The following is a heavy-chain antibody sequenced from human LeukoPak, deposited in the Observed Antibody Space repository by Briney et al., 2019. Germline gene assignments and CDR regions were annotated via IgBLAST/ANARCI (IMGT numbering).Heavy chain of an antibody. CDR2: INTNTGNP. J-gene: IGHJ4*02. CDR3: ARGGVIVGDTADLDY. V-gene: IGHV7-4-1*02. Sequence: ASVKVSCKASGYTFTSYAMNWVRQAPGQGLEWMGWINTNTGNPTYAQGFTGRFVFSLDTSVSTAYLQISSLKAEDTAVYYCARGGVIVGDTADLDYWGQGTLVTVSS. CDR1: GYTFTSYA. D-gene: IGHD1-26*01.